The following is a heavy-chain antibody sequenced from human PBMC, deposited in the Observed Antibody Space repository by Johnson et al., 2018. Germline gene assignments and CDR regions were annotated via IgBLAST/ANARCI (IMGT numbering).Heavy chain of an antibody. CDR2: ISWNRGNI. CDR1: GFNFDDYA. D-gene: IGHD3-3*01. CDR3: AKAPVGWLGEGTEYFQH. V-gene: IGHV3-9*01. Sequence: VQLVQSGGGLVQPGRSLRLSCAASGFNFDDYAMHWVRQAPGKGLEWVSGISWNRGNIGYADSVKGRVIISRDNAENSLDLQMNSLRAEDTALYYCAKAPVGWLGEGTEYFQHWGQGTLVTVSS. J-gene: IGHJ1*01.